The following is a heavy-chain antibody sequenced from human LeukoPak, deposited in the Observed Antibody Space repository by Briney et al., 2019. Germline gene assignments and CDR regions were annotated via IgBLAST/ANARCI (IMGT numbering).Heavy chain of an antibody. Sequence: PGGSLRLSCAASGFTFSSYAMSWVRQAPGKGLEWVSAISGSGGSTYYADSVKGRFTISRDNSKYTLYLQMNSLRAEDTAVYYCAKDWATYDFWSGCDYWGQGTLVTVSS. CDR3: AKDWATYDFWSGCDY. CDR1: GFTFSSYA. J-gene: IGHJ4*02. D-gene: IGHD3-3*01. V-gene: IGHV3-23*01. CDR2: ISGSGGST.